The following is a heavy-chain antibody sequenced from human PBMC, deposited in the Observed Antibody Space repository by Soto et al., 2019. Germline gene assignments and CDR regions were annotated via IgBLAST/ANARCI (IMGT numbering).Heavy chain of an antibody. Sequence: NVFSKATVFTFTSLGLSLVPLVPGKGLEWMGWISAYNGNTNYAQKLQGRVTMTTDTSTSTAYMELRSLRSDDTAVYYCARCVVVVAAYGNWFDPWGQGTLVTVSS. CDR3: ARCVVVVAAYGNWFDP. D-gene: IGHD2-15*01. J-gene: IGHJ5*02. CDR1: VFTFTSLG. V-gene: IGHV1-18*01. CDR2: ISAYNGNT.